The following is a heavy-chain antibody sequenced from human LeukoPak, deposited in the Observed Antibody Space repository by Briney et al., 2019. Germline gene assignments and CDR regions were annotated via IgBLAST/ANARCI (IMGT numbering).Heavy chain of an antibody. CDR2: VSYDGSNK. CDR1: GFTFSSYG. V-gene: IGHV3-30*18. CDR3: AKVQGSAYYYDSSGYRANWFDP. Sequence: PGGSLRLSCAASGFTFSSYGMHWVRQAPGKGLEWVAVVSYDGSNKYYADSVKGRFTISRDNSKNTLYLQMNSLRAEDTAVYYCAKVQGSAYYYDSSGYRANWFDPWGQGTLVTVSS. D-gene: IGHD3-22*01. J-gene: IGHJ5*02.